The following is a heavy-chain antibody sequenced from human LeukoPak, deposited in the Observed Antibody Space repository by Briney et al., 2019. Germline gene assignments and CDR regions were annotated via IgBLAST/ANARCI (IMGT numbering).Heavy chain of an antibody. J-gene: IGHJ4*02. CDR2: IYTSGST. CDR1: GGSISSGSYY. Sequence: PSQTLSLTCTVSGGSISSGSYYWSWIRQPAGKGLEWIGRIYTSGSTNYNPSLKSRVTILVDTSKNQFSLKLTSVTAADTAVYYCARDRSFDDIFDYWGQGTLVTVSS. V-gene: IGHV4-61*02. CDR3: ARDRSFDDIFDY. D-gene: IGHD3-9*01.